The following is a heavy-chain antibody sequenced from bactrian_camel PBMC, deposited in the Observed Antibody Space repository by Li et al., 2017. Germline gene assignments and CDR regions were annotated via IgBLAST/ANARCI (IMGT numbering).Heavy chain of an antibody. Sequence: QLVESGGGSVQAGESLRLSCAASGFTRSRSSYCMGWFRQAPGKEREGVANIDSDGGASYADSVRGRFTISKDKAKTTVYLEMNDLNVEDTAMYYCASARRAGLCVSDERWVDRTVSGQGTQVTVS. D-gene: IGHD3*01. J-gene: IGHJ4*01. CDR1: GFTRSRSSYC. V-gene: IGHV3S26*01. CDR2: IDSDGGA.